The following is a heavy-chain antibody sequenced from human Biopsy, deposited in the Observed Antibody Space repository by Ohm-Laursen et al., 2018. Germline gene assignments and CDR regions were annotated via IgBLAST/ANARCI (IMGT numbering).Heavy chain of an antibody. J-gene: IGHJ4*02. CDR2: IRSKAKSYAT. Sequence: SLRLSCTASGFTFSASAVHWVRQASGKGLEWVGRIRSKAKSYATAYAASVTGRFTISRDDSKNTTYLQMNSLKTEDMAVYYCTLEGAGFDNWGQGTLVTVSS. CDR1: GFTFSASA. D-gene: IGHD3-10*01. CDR3: TLEGAGFDN. V-gene: IGHV3-73*01.